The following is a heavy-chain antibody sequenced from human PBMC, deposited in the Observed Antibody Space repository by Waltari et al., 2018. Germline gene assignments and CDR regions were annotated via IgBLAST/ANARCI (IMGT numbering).Heavy chain of an antibody. J-gene: IGHJ6*02. V-gene: IGHV3-74*01. D-gene: IGHD4-4*01. Sequence: EVQVVESGGGLVQPGGSMRLSWDASGFTFSSYWIHWVRQAPGKGLVWVSRIDNDGRTAKYADSVRGRFTVSRDNARNTLYLQMNSLRAEDTAVYYCARDLLTPSVSYFGMDLWGQGTTVTVSS. CDR3: ARDLLTPSVSYFGMDL. CDR1: GFTFSSYW. CDR2: IDNDGRTA.